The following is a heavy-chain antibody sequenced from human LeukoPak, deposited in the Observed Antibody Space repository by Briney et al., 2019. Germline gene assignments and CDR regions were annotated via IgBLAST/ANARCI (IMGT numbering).Heavy chain of an antibody. J-gene: IGHJ5*02. CDR3: SRLSHVAGAPKVSWFDP. CDR2: IYRSGTT. Sequence: SGTLSLTCTVSAYSISDGWVSGMIRQPPGKGLEWIGSIYRSGTTYYNPSLKSRVTMSVDTSNNQFSLKLTSVTAADTAMYYCSRLSHVAGAPKVSWFDPWGQGTLVTVSS. CDR1: AYSISDGWV. V-gene: IGHV4-38-2*02. D-gene: IGHD1-26*01.